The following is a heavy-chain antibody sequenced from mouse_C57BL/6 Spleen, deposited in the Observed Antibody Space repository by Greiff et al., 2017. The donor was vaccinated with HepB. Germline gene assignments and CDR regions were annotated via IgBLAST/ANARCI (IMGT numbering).Heavy chain of an antibody. Sequence: QVQLQQSGAELVRPGTSVKVSCKASGYAFTNYLIEWVKQRPGQGLEWIGVINPGSGGTNYNEKFKGKATLTADKSSSTAYMQLSSLTSEDSAVYFWARGGRRGIAYWGQGTLVTVSA. J-gene: IGHJ3*01. CDR3: ARGGRRGIAY. D-gene: IGHD1-1*01. CDR2: INPGSGGT. CDR1: GYAFTNYL. V-gene: IGHV1-54*01.